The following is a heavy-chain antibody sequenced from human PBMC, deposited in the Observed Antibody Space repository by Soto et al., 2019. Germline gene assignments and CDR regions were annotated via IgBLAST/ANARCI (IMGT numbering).Heavy chain of an antibody. CDR2: IYYSGST. CDR3: ARGDAGTMVRGVSPGWFDP. Sequence: KRSETLSLTCTVSAGSISSGGYCWSWIRQPPGKCLEWIGYIYYSGSTYYNPSLKSRVTISVDTSKNQFSLKLSSVTAADTAVYYCARGDAGTMVRGVSPGWFDPWGQGTLVTVSS. J-gene: IGHJ5*02. V-gene: IGHV4-30-4*01. CDR1: AGSISSGGYC. D-gene: IGHD3-10*01.